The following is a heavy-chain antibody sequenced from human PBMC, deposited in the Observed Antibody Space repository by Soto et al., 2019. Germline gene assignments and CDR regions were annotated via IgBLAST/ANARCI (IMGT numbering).Heavy chain of an antibody. CDR3: AKDFGRYYYDSSGSDY. J-gene: IGHJ4*02. Sequence: SLRLSCAASGFTFSSYGMHWVRQAPGKGLEWVAVISYDGSNKYYADSVKGRFTISRDNSKNTLYLQMNSLRAEDTAVYYCAKDFGRYYYDSSGSDYWGQGTLVTVSS. D-gene: IGHD3-22*01. V-gene: IGHV3-30*18. CDR2: ISYDGSNK. CDR1: GFTFSSYG.